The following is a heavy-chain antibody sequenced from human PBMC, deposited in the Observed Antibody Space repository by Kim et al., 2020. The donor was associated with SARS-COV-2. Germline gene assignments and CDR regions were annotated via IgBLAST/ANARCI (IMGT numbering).Heavy chain of an antibody. CDR1: GFSFSSHA. V-gene: IGHV3-23*01. D-gene: IGHD3-10*01. J-gene: IGHJ4*01. CDR3: AKDRGGGCGLQYSFYY. CDR2: ISGGGGST. Sequence: GGSLRLSCAVSGFSFSSHAMSWVRQAPGKGLVWVSGISGGGGSTFYADSVKGRFTISRDNSKNTLFLQMNSLRADDTAVYYCAKDRGGGCGLQYSFYYWG.